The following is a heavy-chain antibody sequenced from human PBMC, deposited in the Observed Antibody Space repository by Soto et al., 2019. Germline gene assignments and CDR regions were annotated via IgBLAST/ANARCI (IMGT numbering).Heavy chain of an antibody. Sequence: LSLTCAVYGGSFSGYYWSWIRQPPGKGLEWIGEINHSGSTNYNPSLKSRVTISVDTSKNQFSLKLSSVTAADTAVYYFARRPKSYALWSGSCFDPWRQGTLVTVSS. CDR3: ARRPKSYALWSGSCFDP. CDR2: INHSGST. CDR1: GGSFSGYY. V-gene: IGHV4-34*01. J-gene: IGHJ5*02. D-gene: IGHD3-3*01.